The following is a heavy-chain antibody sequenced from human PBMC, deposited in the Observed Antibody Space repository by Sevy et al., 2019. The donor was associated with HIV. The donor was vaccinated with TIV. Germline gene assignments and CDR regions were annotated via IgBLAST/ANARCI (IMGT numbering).Heavy chain of an antibody. CDR1: GGSISSYY. J-gene: IGHJ2*01. CDR2: LYYRGRT. V-gene: IGHV4-59*01. Sequence: SETLSLTCTVSGGSISSYYWSWIRQPPGKGLEWIGYLYYRGRTNYNPSLKSRVTISVDTSRNQFSLKLNSVTAAASAVYYCARHSIAPRSWYFDLWGRGTLVTVSS. D-gene: IGHD6-6*01. CDR3: ARHSIAPRSWYFDL.